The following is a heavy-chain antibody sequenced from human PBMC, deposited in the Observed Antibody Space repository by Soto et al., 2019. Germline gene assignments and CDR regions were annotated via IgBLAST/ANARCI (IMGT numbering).Heavy chain of an antibody. CDR2: IGRTNNT. V-gene: IGHV3-23*01. Sequence: EVHLLESGGGLVQPGGSLRLSCAASGFTFSNSAMTWVRQALGKGPVWVSSIGRTNNTHYADSVKGRFASSRDNSHSTLYLQMNSPTAEDTAVYVCAKVDAYSYRNDHWGQGTLVTVSS. J-gene: IGHJ4*02. CDR1: GFTFSNSA. D-gene: IGHD3-16*02. CDR3: AKVDAYSYRNDH.